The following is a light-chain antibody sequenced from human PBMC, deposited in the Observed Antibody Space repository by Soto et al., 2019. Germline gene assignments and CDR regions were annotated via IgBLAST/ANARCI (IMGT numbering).Light chain of an antibody. CDR3: CSYAGSSTFEV. J-gene: IGLJ2*01. CDR1: SSDVGSYNL. V-gene: IGLV2-23*03. Sequence: QSVLTQPASVSVSPGQSITISCTGTSSDVGSYNLVSWYQQHPGKAPKLMIYEGSKRPSGVSNRFSGSKSGNTASLTISGLQAEDEADYYCCSYAGSSTFEVFGGGTKLTVL. CDR2: EGS.